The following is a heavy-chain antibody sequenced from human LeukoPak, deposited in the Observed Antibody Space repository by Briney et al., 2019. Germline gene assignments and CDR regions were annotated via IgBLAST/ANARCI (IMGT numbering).Heavy chain of an antibody. J-gene: IGHJ5*02. CDR1: GGTFSSYT. D-gene: IGHD2-2*01. CDR3: AREDIVVVPAANYGGWFDP. CDR2: IIPILGIA. V-gene: IGHV1-69*02. Sequence: SVKVSCKASGGTFSSYTISWVRQAPGQGLEWMGRIIPILGIANYAQKFQGRVTITADKTTSTAYMELSSLRSEDTAVYYCAREDIVVVPAANYGGWFDPWGQGTLVTVSS.